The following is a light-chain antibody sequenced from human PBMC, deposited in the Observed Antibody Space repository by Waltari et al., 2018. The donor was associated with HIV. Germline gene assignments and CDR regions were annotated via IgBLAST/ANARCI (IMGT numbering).Light chain of an antibody. CDR1: QGINTY. V-gene: IGKV1-16*01. CDR2: GAS. Sequence: DIQMTQPPSSVPASVGATVTSTCRASQGINTYLAWFQQRPGKAPTSLIYGASNLQSGVPSRFSGSPSGTEFTLTITNLQPEDFGTYYCQQYNSYPFTFGPGTKVDVK. J-gene: IGKJ3*01. CDR3: QQYNSYPFT.